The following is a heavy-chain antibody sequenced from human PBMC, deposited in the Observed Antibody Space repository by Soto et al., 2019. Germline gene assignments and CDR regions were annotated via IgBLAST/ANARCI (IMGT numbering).Heavy chain of an antibody. CDR1: GFTFSNAG. V-gene: IGHV3-15*01. J-gene: IGHJ6*02. CDR2: IKSRTDGATT. CDR3: TRDELVLGFLEGSQDTAYGLDV. Sequence: GGSLRLSCAASGFTFSNAGMSWVRQAPGKGLEWVGRIKSRTDGATTDYSAPGKCRFTISRDDSKSPLYLQRDSVKPDVLVVYYCTRDELVLGFLEGSQDTAYGLDVWGQGTMVTVSS. D-gene: IGHD3-3*01.